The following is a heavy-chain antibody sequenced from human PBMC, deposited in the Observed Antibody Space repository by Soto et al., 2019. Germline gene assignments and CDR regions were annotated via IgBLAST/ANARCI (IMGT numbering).Heavy chain of an antibody. Sequence: QVQLVQSGAEVKEPGASVKVSCRASGYTFSNYDMTWVRQATGQGPEWIGWMNPNTGNTGYAQKFQGRVTMTRDISTNTAYMELSSLRYEDTAVYYCAKVSRRGASIDYDYWGQGTVVTVSS. CDR1: GYTFSNYD. D-gene: IGHD3-22*01. CDR3: AKVSRRGASIDYDY. V-gene: IGHV1-8*01. J-gene: IGHJ4*02. CDR2: MNPNTGNT.